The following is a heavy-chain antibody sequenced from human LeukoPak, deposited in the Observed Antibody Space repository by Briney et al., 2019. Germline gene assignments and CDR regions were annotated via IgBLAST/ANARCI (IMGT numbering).Heavy chain of an antibody. V-gene: IGHV4-59*08. J-gene: IGHJ4*02. Sequence: SETLSLTCTVSGGSISSYYWSWIRQPPGKGLEWIGYIYYSGSTNYNPSLKSRVTISVDTSKNQFSLKLSSVTAADTAVYYCARWDYYGGRFDYWGQGTLVTVSS. CDR3: ARWDYYGGRFDY. CDR1: GGSISSYY. CDR2: IYYSGST. D-gene: IGHD3-10*01.